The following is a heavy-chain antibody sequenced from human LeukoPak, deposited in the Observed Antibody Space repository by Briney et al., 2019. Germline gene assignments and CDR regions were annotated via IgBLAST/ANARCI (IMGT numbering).Heavy chain of an antibody. Sequence: PSETLSLTCTVSGGSIISYYWSWIRQPPGKGLEWIGYIYYSGSTNYSPSLKSRVTISVDTSKNQFSLRLNSVTAADTAVYYCARQPMVVGAARGAYFDYWGQGTLVTVSS. CDR3: ARQPMVVGAARGAYFDY. CDR2: IYYSGST. CDR1: GGSIISYY. V-gene: IGHV4-59*08. D-gene: IGHD1-26*01. J-gene: IGHJ4*02.